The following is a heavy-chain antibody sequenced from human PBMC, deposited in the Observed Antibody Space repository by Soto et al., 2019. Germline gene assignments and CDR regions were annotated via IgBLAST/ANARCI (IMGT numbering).Heavy chain of an antibody. V-gene: IGHV4-38-2*01. CDR3: ARGAGAPWVRFVT. D-gene: IGHD3-16*01. CDR2: ISYSAKT. J-gene: IGHJ5*01. Sequence: PSETLSLTCGVSGYSITSGFYWGWVRQSPGKGLEWIGSISYSAKTSYNPSLSSRLSIAVDTFMTQFALRLTAVTAADPALYYCARGAGAPWVRFVTWGQGALVTVSS. CDR1: GYSITSGFY.